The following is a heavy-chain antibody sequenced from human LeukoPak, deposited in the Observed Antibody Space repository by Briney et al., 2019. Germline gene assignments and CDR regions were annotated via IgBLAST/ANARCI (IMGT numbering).Heavy chain of an antibody. CDR3: ASGVGATNDFDY. J-gene: IGHJ4*02. V-gene: IGHV3-48*04. D-gene: IGHD1-26*01. Sequence: GGSLRLSCAASGFTFSTYSMNWVRQAPGKGLEWVSYISSSGSTIYYADSVKGRFTISRDNAKNSLYLQMNSLRAEDTAVYYCASGVGATNDFDYWGQGTLVTVSS. CDR2: ISSSGSTI. CDR1: GFTFSTYS.